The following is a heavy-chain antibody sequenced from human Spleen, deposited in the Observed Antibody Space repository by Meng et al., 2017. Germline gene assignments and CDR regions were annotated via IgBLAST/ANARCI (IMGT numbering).Heavy chain of an antibody. V-gene: IGHV1-69*04. CDR1: GGTFSSYT. CDR2: IIPILGIA. D-gene: IGHD3-10*01. Sequence: SVKVSCKASGGTFSSYTISWVRQAPGQGLEWMGRIIPILGIANYAQKFQGRVTITADKSTSTAYMELSSLRSEDTAVYYCAREEVRGVTDYWGQGTLVTVSS. CDR3: AREEVRGVTDY. J-gene: IGHJ4*02.